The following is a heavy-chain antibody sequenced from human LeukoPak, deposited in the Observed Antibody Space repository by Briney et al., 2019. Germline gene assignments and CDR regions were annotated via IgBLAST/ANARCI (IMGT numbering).Heavy chain of an antibody. D-gene: IGHD3-22*01. CDR3: ARFQRDSSGYYYGAFDI. CDR2: IYYSGST. CDR1: GGSVSSAMHY. J-gene: IGHJ3*02. V-gene: IGHV4-31*03. Sequence: SETLSLTCSVSGGSVSSAMHYWGWIRQPPGKGLEWIGYIYYSGSTYYNPSLKSRVTISVDTSKNQFSLKLSSVTAADTAVYYCARFQRDSSGYYYGAFDIWGQGTMVTVSS.